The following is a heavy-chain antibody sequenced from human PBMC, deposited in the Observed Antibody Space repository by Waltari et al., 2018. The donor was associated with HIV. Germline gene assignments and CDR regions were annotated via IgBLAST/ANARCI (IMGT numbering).Heavy chain of an antibody. CDR1: GGAFVSNS. D-gene: IGHD3-3*01. Sequence: QVHLVQSGAEVKKPGSSVKVSCKVSGGAFVSNSFNWVRQAPEQGLEWMGRAIPMFGTANYARKFQGRVTITADKSTTTAYMELNGLRIDDTAVYYCASARETMGVDFDSWGQGTLVTVS. V-gene: IGHV1-69*08. J-gene: IGHJ5*01. CDR3: ASARETMGVDFDS. CDR2: AIPMFGTA.